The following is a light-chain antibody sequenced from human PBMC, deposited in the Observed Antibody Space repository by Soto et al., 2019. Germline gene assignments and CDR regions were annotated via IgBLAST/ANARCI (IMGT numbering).Light chain of an antibody. V-gene: IGKV1-5*01. Sequence: DIQMTQSPSTLSASVGDRVTISFRASQSISSWLAWYQQKPGKAPKLLIYDASSLESGVPSRFSGSGSGTEFTLTISSPQPDDFATYYCQQYNSYWTFGQGTKVDIK. J-gene: IGKJ1*01. CDR2: DAS. CDR3: QQYNSYWT. CDR1: QSISSW.